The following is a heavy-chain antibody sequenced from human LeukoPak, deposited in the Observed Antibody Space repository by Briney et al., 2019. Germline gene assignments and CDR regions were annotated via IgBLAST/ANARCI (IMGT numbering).Heavy chain of an antibody. CDR1: GGSISSSSYY. V-gene: IGHV4-39*07. J-gene: IGHJ4*02. CDR3: ASESRGYVWGFPFDC. Sequence: SETLSLTCTVSGGSISSSSYYWGWIRQPPGKGLEWIGSIYYSGSTYYNPSLKSRVTISVDTSKNQFSLKLSSVTAADTAVYYCASESRGYVWGFPFDCWGQGTLVTVSS. D-gene: IGHD3-16*01. CDR2: IYYSGST.